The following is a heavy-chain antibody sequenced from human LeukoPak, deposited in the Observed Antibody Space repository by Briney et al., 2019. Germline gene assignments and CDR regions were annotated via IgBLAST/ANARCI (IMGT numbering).Heavy chain of an antibody. Sequence: SETLSLTCTVSGGSISSGDYYWSWIRQPPGKGLEWIGYIYYSGSTYYNPSLKSRVTISVDTSKNQFSLKLSSVTAADTAVYYCARETAETTVTTWRYHYGMDVWGKGTTVTVSS. CDR2: IYYSGST. D-gene: IGHD4-17*01. J-gene: IGHJ6*04. CDR3: ARETAETTVTTWRYHYGMDV. CDR1: GGSISSGDYY. V-gene: IGHV4-30-4*01.